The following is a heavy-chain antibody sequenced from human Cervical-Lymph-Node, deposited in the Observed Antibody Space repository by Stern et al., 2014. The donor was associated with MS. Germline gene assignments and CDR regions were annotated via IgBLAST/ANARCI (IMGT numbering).Heavy chain of an antibody. CDR1: GFTFSTYA. CDR2: ISYDGSRT. CDR3: ARDRGKFSDLWSGHDY. J-gene: IGHJ4*02. Sequence: VHLVESGGGVVQPGRSLRLSCTASGFTFSTYAMHWVRQAPGKGLEWVAVISYDGSRTYYADSVKGRFTISRDSSKSTLYLQMNSLRSQDTAVYYCARDRGKFSDLWSGHDYWGQGSLVTVSS. V-gene: IGHV3-30-3*01. D-gene: IGHD3-3*01.